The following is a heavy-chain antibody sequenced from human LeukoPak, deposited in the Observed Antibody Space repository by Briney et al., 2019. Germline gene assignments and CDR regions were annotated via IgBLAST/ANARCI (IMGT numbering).Heavy chain of an antibody. CDR3: ATAELPNNAINYYIDG. V-gene: IGHV3-23*01. J-gene: IGHJ4*02. CDR1: GFTFSSYA. Sequence: GGSLRLSCAASGFTFSSYAMRWVRQAPGKGLDWVSSISGGGGTTYYADSVKGRFTISRDTSTLYLQMNSLGAEETAVYYCATAELPNNAINYYIDGGGRGTLVTVSS. D-gene: IGHD2-21*01. CDR2: ISGGGGTT.